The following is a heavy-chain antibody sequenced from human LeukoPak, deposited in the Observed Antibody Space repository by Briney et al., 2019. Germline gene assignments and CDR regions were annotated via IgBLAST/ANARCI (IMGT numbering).Heavy chain of an antibody. J-gene: IGHJ2*01. CDR3: ARDRSMSGWYIDL. D-gene: IGHD2/OR15-2a*01. V-gene: IGHV3-33*01. CDR2: IWEDGSNK. CDR1: GFTFSSYG. Sequence: PGRSLRLSCAASGFTFSSYGMHWVRQAPGKGLEWVAVIWEDGSNKYYPDSVQGRFTISRDNSKNTLYLQVNSLRAEDTAVYYCARDRSMSGWYIDLWGRGTLVTVSS.